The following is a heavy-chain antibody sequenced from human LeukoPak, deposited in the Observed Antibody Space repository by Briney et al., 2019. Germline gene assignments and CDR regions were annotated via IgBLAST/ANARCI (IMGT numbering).Heavy chain of an antibody. D-gene: IGHD3-22*01. J-gene: IGHJ4*02. CDR2: IYHSGST. Sequence: KPSETLSLTCTVSGYSISSGYYWGWIRQPPGKGLEWIGSIYHSGSTYYNPSLKSRVTISVDTSKNQFSLKLSSVTAADTAVYYCARAIKDSSGYPLTWGYYFDYWGQGTLVTVSS. CDR3: ARAIKDSSGYPLTWGYYFDY. CDR1: GYSISSGYY. V-gene: IGHV4-38-2*02.